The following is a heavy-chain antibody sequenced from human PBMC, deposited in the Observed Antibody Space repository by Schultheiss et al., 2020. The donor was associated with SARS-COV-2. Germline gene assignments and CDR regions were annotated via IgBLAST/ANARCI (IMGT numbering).Heavy chain of an antibody. CDR3: ARDIVVEGDAFDI. Sequence: GESLKISCKGSGYSFTDYWIGWVRQMSGKGLEWMGIIYPGDSDTRYSPSFQGQVTISADKSISTAYLQWSSLKASDTAMYYCARDIVVEGDAFDIWGQGTMVTVSS. CDR2: IYPGDSDT. J-gene: IGHJ3*02. V-gene: IGHV5-51*01. CDR1: GYSFTDYW. D-gene: IGHD2-15*01.